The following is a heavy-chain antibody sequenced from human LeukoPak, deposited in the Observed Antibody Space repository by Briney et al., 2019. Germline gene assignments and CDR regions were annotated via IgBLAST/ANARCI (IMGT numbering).Heavy chain of an antibody. D-gene: IGHD3-16*01. V-gene: IGHV3-48*03. J-gene: IGHJ4*02. CDR3: ARPFVWGLATQGLDY. CDR2: IS. Sequence: PGGSLRLSCAASGFSFSSYEMNWVRQAPGKGLEWVSYISAMKGRFTISRDNDENSLYLQMNSLRAEDTAVYYCARPFVWGLATQGLDYWGQGTLVTVSS. CDR1: GFSFSSYE.